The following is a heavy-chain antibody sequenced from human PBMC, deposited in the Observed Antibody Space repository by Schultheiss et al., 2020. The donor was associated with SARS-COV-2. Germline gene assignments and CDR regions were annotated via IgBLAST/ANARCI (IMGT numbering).Heavy chain of an antibody. CDR1: GFTFSSYA. CDR3: ARDRKYQLSDHYYYYGMDV. Sequence: GGSLRLSCAASGFTFSSYAMHWVRQAPGKGLEWVAVISYDGSNKYYADSVKGRFTISRDNAKNTLYLQMNSLRAEDTAVYYCARDRKYQLSDHYYYYGMDVWGQGTTVTVSS. D-gene: IGHD2-2*01. V-gene: IGHV3-30*07. CDR2: ISYDGSNK. J-gene: IGHJ6*02.